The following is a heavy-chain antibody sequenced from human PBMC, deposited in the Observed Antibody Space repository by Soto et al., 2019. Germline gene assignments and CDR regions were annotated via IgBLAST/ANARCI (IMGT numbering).Heavy chain of an antibody. CDR2: ISAYNGNT. Sequence: ASVKVSCKTSGYTFTDYGISWVRQAPGQGLEWMGWISAYNGNTNYAQKLQGRVTMTTDTSTSTAYMELRSLRSDDTAVYFCARDILTGYYRSYGMDVCGQGSTVTVSS. J-gene: IGHJ6*02. CDR3: ARDILTGYYRSYGMDV. CDR1: GYTFTDYG. D-gene: IGHD3-9*01. V-gene: IGHV1-18*01.